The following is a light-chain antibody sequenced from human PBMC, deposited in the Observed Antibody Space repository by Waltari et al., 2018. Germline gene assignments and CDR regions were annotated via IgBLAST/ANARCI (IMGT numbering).Light chain of an antibody. CDR1: KLGDKY. J-gene: IGLJ3*02. Sequence: SYELTQPPSVSVSPGQTASITCSGDKLGDKYACWYQQKPGQSPVLVIYQDSKRPSGIPERFSGSNSGNTATLTISGTQAMGEADYYCQAWDSSTGGVFGGGTKLTVL. CDR3: QAWDSSTGGV. V-gene: IGLV3-1*01. CDR2: QDS.